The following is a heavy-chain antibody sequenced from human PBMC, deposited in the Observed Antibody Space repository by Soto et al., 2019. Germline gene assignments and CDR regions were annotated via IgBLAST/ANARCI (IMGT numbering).Heavy chain of an antibody. CDR3: ARTTYYFDY. D-gene: IGHD1-1*01. V-gene: IGHV3-74*01. CDR2: IQSDGSTT. Sequence: PGGSLRLSCAASGFTFSNYWMDWVRQAPGKGLVWVSGIQSDGSTTRYADSVKGRFTISRDNAKDTLYLQMNSLRAEDTAVYYCARTTYYFDYWGQGALVTVSS. J-gene: IGHJ4*02. CDR1: GFTFSNYW.